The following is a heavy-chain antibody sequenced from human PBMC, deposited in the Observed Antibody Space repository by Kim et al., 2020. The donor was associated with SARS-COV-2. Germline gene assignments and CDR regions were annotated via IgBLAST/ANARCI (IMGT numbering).Heavy chain of an antibody. V-gene: IGHV3-23*01. CDR3: AKVLRSGYPYFDY. J-gene: IGHJ4*02. Sequence: DAVKGRFTISRDNSKIILYLQLNSLRAEDTALYYCAKVLRSGYPYFDYWGQGTLVTVSS. D-gene: IGHD3-3*01.